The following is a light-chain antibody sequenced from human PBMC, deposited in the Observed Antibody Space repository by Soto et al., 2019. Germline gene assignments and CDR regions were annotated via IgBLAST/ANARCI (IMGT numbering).Light chain of an antibody. V-gene: IGKV3-20*01. Sequence: EIVLTQSPGTLSLSPGEGATLSCRASQSVSSTYLAWYQHKSGQAPRLLIYSASRRASGIPDRFSGSGSGTDFTLTINRLEPEDFAEYYCQQYSGPGMYTFGQGTKLEIK. CDR1: QSVSSTY. CDR2: SAS. CDR3: QQYSGPGMYT. J-gene: IGKJ2*01.